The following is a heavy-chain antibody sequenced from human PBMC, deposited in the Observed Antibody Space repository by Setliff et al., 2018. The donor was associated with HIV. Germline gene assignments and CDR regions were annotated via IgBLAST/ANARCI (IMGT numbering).Heavy chain of an antibody. V-gene: IGHV4-34*01. Sequence: SETLSLTCAVYGGSFSSYYWSWIRQPPGKGLEWIGEINHSGSTNYSPSLKSRVTISVDTSKNQFSLKLSSVSAADTAVYYCARRPLFGVVIASVAKMEFDYWGQGTLVTVSS. CDR3: ARRPLFGVVIASVAKMEFDY. D-gene: IGHD3-3*01. CDR2: INHSGST. J-gene: IGHJ4*02. CDR1: GGSFSSYY.